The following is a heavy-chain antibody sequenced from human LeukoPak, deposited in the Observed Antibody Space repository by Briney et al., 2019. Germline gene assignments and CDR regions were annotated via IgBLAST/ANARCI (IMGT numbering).Heavy chain of an antibody. CDR2: ISTDGSRT. CDR1: GFSFSDYW. J-gene: IGHJ4*02. Sequence: GGSLRLSCAASGFSFSDYWMHWVRQAPGKGLVWVSRISTDGSRTDYADSVKGRFTISRDNARTPLYLQMNSLRAEDTAVYYCARDPTGIPDYWGQGTLVTVSS. V-gene: IGHV3-74*01. CDR3: ARDPTGIPDY. D-gene: IGHD2-21*01.